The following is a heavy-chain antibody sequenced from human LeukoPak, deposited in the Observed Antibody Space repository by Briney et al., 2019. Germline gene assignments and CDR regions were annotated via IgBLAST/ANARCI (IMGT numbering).Heavy chain of an antibody. CDR1: GFTFSSYS. V-gene: IGHV3-48*01. D-gene: IGHD1-1*01. CDR3: ARDRRRVPPVGNFDY. J-gene: IGHJ4*02. Sequence: GGSLRLSCAASGFTFSSYSMNWVRQAPGKGLEWVSHISSSSSTIYYADSVKGRFTISRDNSKNTLYLQMNSLRAEDTAVYYCARDRRRVPPVGNFDYWGQGTLVTVSS. CDR2: ISSSSSTI.